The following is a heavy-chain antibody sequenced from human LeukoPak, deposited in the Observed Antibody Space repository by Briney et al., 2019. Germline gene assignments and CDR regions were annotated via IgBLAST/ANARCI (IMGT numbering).Heavy chain of an antibody. Sequence: GGSLRLSCAASGFTFSDYSMTWVRQAPGKGLDWVSYISSSSRIISYADSVKGRFTISRDNAKNSLYLHMNGLRAEDTAAYYCARRAGAYSHPYDYWGQGTLVTVSS. CDR1: GFTFSDYS. CDR2: ISSSSRII. D-gene: IGHD4/OR15-4a*01. J-gene: IGHJ4*02. CDR3: ARRAGAYSHPYDY. V-gene: IGHV3-48*01.